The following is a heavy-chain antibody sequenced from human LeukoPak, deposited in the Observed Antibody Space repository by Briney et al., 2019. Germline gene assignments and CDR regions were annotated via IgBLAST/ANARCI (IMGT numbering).Heavy chain of an antibody. CDR3: ASVSV. Sequence: GRSLRLSCAASGFTFSDYGIHWVRQAPGQGLEWVANIKQDGSEKYYVDSVKGRFTISRDNAKNSLYLQMNSLRAEDTAVYYCASVSVWGQGTTVTVSS. V-gene: IGHV3-7*01. J-gene: IGHJ6*02. CDR2: IKQDGSEK. CDR1: GFTFSDYG.